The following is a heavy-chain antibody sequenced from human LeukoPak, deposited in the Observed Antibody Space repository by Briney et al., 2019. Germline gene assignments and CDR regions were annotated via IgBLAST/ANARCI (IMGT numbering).Heavy chain of an antibody. D-gene: IGHD5-18*01. CDR1: GYTFTSYA. V-gene: IGHV1-3*01. Sequence: ASVKVSCKASGYTFTSYAMHWVRQAPGQRLEWMGWINAGNGNTKYSQKFQGRVTITRDTSASTAYMELSSLRSEDTAVYYCARDGGYSYDGWFDPWGQGTLVTVSS. CDR3: ARDGGYSYDGWFDP. J-gene: IGHJ5*02. CDR2: INAGNGNT.